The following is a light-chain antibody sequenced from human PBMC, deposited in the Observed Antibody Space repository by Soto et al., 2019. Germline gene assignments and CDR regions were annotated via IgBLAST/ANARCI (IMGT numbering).Light chain of an antibody. CDR1: QSVSSSY. CDR3: QQYGRT. V-gene: IGKV3-20*01. Sequence: EIVLTQSPGTLSLSPGERATLSCRASQSVSSSYLAWYQQKPGQAPSLLIYGASSRATGSPDRFSGSGSGTDFTLTISRLEPEDVAVYYCQQYGRTFGQGTKVEIK. CDR2: GAS. J-gene: IGKJ1*01.